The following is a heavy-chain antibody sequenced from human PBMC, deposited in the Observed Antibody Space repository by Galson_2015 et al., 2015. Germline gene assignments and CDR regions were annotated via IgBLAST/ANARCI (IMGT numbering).Heavy chain of an antibody. CDR3: ARDPHLRTGGVCYSCYYYYYMDV. CDR2: ISSSSSYI. V-gene: IGHV3-21*01. D-gene: IGHD2-8*02. Sequence: SLRLSCAASGFTFSSYSINWVRQAPGKGLEWVSSISSSSSYIYYADSVKGRFTISRDNAKNSLYLQMNSLRAEDTAVYYCARDPHLRTGGVCYSCYYYYYMDVWGKGTTVTVSS. CDR1: GFTFSSYS. J-gene: IGHJ6*03.